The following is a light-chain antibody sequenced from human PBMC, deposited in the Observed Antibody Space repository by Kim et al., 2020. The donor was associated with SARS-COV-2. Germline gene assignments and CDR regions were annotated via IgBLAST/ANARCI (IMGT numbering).Light chain of an antibody. CDR3: CSYAGSNIGV. CDR2: DVT. V-gene: IGLV2-8*01. Sequence: QSALTQPPSASGSLGQSVTISCTGTSSDVGGYNYVSWYQQYPGKVPKLMIHDVTKRPSGVPDRFSGSKTGNTASLTVSGLQAEDEADYYCCSYAGSNIGVFGGGTRLTVL. CDR1: SSDVGGYNY. J-gene: IGLJ3*02.